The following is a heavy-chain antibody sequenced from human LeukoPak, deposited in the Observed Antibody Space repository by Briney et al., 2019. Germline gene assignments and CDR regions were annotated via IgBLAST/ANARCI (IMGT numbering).Heavy chain of an antibody. V-gene: IGHV1-2*04. D-gene: IGHD5-18*01. CDR1: GYTFTGYY. CDR2: INPNSGGT. CDR3: ARGDSYARNFDY. Sequence: ASVKVSCKASGYTFTGYYLHWVRQAPGQGLEWMGWINPNSGGTNYAQKFQGWVTMTRDTSISTAYMELSRLRSDDTAVYYCARGDSYARNFDYWGQGTLVTVSS. J-gene: IGHJ4*02.